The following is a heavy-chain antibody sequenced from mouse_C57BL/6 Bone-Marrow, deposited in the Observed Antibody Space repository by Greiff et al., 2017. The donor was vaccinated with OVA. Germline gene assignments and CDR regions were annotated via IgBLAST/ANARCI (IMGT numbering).Heavy chain of an antibody. D-gene: IGHD3-1*01. V-gene: IGHV1-81*01. CDR2: IYPRSGNN. CDR3: ASSGLNSFFDY. CDR1: GYTFTSYG. J-gene: IGHJ2*01. Sequence: QVQLKESGAELARPGASVKLSCKASGYTFTSYGISWVKQRTGQGLEWIGEIYPRSGNNYYNEKFKGKATLTADKSSSTAYMALRSLTSEDSAVYFCASSGLNSFFDYWGQGTTLTVSS.